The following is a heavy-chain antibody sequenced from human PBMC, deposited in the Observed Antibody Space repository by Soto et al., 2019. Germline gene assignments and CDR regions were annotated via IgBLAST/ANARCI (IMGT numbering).Heavy chain of an antibody. CDR3: ARDLDIVVVPAANDYYYYGMDV. D-gene: IGHD2-2*03. J-gene: IGHJ6*02. CDR1: GGTFSSYA. CDR2: IIPIFGTA. Sequence: ASVKVSCKASGGTFSSYAISWVRQAPGQGLEWMGGIIPIFGTANYAQKFQGRVTITADESTSTAYMELSSLRSEDTAVYYCARDLDIVVVPAANDYYYYGMDVWGQGTTVTVSS. V-gene: IGHV1-69*13.